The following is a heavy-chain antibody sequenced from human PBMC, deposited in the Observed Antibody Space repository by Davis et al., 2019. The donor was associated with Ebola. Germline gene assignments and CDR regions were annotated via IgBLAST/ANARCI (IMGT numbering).Heavy chain of an antibody. Sequence: MPGGSLRLSCTVSGASMTNYYWTWIRQSPGGGLEWIGYIFSDGRTNYNASLKSRIAISLDRSKNQFSLRLSSVTATDTAVYYCAREPGYSGLDVWGQGTTVTVSS. CDR1: GASMTNYY. J-gene: IGHJ6*02. CDR3: AREPGYSGLDV. CDR2: IFSDGRT. V-gene: IGHV4-59*01.